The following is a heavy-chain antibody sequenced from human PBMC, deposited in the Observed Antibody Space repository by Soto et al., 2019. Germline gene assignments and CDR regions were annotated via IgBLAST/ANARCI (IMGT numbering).Heavy chain of an antibody. Sequence: SETLSLTCAVYGGSFSGYYWSWIRQPPGKGLEWIGEINHSGSTNYNPSLKSRVTISVDTSKNQFSLKLSSVTAADTAVYYCARGRGYSREQGDYRGQGTLVTVSS. CDR1: GGSFSGYY. J-gene: IGHJ4*02. CDR2: INHSGST. V-gene: IGHV4-34*01. CDR3: ARGRGYSREQGDY. D-gene: IGHD6-13*01.